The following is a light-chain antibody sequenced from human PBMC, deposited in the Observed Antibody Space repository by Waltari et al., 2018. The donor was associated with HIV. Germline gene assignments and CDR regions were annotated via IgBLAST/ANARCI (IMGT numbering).Light chain of an antibody. CDR3: GTWDSSLSAGL. V-gene: IGLV1-51*01. Sequence: QSVLKQPPSVSAAPGQKVTLSCSGSSYNIGNNYVSWYQQLPGTAPKLLIYENNKRPSGIADRFSGSKSGTSATLGITGLQTGDEADYYCGTWDSSLSAGLFGGGTKLTVL. J-gene: IGLJ2*01. CDR1: SYNIGNNY. CDR2: ENN.